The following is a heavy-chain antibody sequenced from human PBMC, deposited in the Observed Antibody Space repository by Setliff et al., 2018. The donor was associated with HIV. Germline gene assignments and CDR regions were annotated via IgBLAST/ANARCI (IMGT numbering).Heavy chain of an antibody. CDR2: FYTSGST. J-gene: IGHJ4*02. D-gene: IGHD6-13*01. Sequence: SETLSLTCTVSGGSISSYYWSWIRQSPGKGLEWIAYFYTSGSTNYNPSLKSRVTISVDTSKNQFSLKLSSVTAADTAVYYCAADGDTNSWYFYWGQGTQVTVSS. CDR3: AADGDTNSWYFY. V-gene: IGHV4-4*08. CDR1: GGSISSYY.